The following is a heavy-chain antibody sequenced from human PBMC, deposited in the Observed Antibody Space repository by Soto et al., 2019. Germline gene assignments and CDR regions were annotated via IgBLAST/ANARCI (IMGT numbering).Heavy chain of an antibody. CDR1: GASISSYY. J-gene: IGHJ6*02. D-gene: IGHD3-16*01. CDR3: ARGKLTGGSDYYYGMDV. Sequence: TWETLSLTFTVSGASISSYYWSWIRQPPGKGLEWIGYIYYSGSTNYNPSLTSRVTISVDTSKNQFSLKLSSVTAADTAVYYCARGKLTGGSDYYYGMDVWGQGTTVTVSS. CDR2: IYYSGST. V-gene: IGHV4-59*01.